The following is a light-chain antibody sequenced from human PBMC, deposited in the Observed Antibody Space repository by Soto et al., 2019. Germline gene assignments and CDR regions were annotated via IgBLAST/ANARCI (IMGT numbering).Light chain of an antibody. CDR2: GAS. CDR3: QHYYSSPLT. CDR1: QSVSSN. J-gene: IGKJ4*01. Sequence: EIVMTQSPATLSVSPGERATLSCRASQSVSSNLAWYQQKPGQAPRLLIYGASTRATGIPARFSGSGSGTEFTLTISSLQSEDVAVYYCQHYYSSPLTVGGGTKVDIK. V-gene: IGKV3-15*01.